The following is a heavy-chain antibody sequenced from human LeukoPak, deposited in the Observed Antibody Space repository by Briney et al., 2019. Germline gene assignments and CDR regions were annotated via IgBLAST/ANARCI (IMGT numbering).Heavy chain of an antibody. D-gene: IGHD6-19*01. CDR3: ARGLFQWPARIDY. CDR2: FDNSGST. V-gene: IGHV4-4*08. J-gene: IGHJ4*02. CDR1: GGSINNYC. Sequence: PSETLSLTCTVSGGSINNYCWSWIRQPPGKGLEWIGFFDNSGSTNYNPSLKGRVTISVDTSKNQVSLKLNSVTAADTAVYYCARGLFQWPARIDYWGRGTLVTVSS.